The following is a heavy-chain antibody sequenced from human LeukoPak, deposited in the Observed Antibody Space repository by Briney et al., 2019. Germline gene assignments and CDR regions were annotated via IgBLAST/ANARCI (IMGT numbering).Heavy chain of an antibody. CDR3: ARQAHDCSGGSCYPASYYFDY. Sequence: SVKVSCKASGGTFSSYAISWVRQAPGQGLEWMGGIIPIFSTANYAQKFQGRVTITADESTSTAYMELSSLRSEDTAVYYCARQAHDCSGGSCYPASYYFDYWGQGTLVTVSS. CDR2: IIPIFSTA. J-gene: IGHJ4*02. CDR1: GGTFSSYA. D-gene: IGHD2-15*01. V-gene: IGHV1-69*13.